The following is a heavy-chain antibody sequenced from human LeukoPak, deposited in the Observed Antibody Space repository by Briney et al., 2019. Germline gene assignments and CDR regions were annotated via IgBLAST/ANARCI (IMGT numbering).Heavy chain of an antibody. Sequence: SETLSLXCTVSGGSNSSSSYYWGWIRQPPGKGLEWIGSIYYSGITYYNPSLKSRVTISVDTSKNQFSLKLSSVTAADTAVYYCARDLSCGSTSCSLFDYWGQGTLVTVSS. CDR2: IYYSGIT. V-gene: IGHV4-39*02. CDR1: GGSNSSSSYY. J-gene: IGHJ4*02. CDR3: ARDLSCGSTSCSLFDY. D-gene: IGHD2-2*01.